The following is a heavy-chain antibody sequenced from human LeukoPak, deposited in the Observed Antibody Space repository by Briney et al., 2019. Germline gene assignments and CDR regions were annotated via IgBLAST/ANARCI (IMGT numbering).Heavy chain of an antibody. V-gene: IGHV4-4*07. Sequence: SETLSLTCTVSGGSISSYYWSWIRQPAGKGLEWIGRIYTSGSTNYNPSLKSRVTMSVDTSKNQFSLKLSSVTAADTAVYYCARADDFWSDQAVGYYMDVWGKGTTVTVSS. D-gene: IGHD3-3*01. J-gene: IGHJ6*03. CDR2: IYTSGST. CDR1: GGSISSYY. CDR3: ARADDFWSDQAVGYYMDV.